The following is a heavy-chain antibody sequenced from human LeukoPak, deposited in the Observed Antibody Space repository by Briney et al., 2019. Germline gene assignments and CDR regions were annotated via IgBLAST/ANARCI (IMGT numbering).Heavy chain of an antibody. CDR1: GGTFSSYA. D-gene: IGHD2-15*01. Sequence: ASVKVSCKASGGTFSSYAISWVRQAPGQGLEWMGGIIPIFGTANYAQKFQGRVTITTDESTSTAYMELSSLRSEDTAVYYCASTYCSGGSCYSSFDYWGQGTLVTVSS. CDR2: IIPIFGTA. V-gene: IGHV1-69*05. J-gene: IGHJ4*02. CDR3: ASTYCSGGSCYSSFDY.